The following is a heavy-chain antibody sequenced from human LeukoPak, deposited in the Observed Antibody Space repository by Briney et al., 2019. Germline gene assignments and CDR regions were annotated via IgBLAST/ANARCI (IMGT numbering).Heavy chain of an antibody. CDR2: IYYSGST. J-gene: IGHJ1*01. V-gene: IGHV4-39*01. Sequence: KPSETLSLTCTVSGGSISSSSYYRGWIRQPPGKGLEWIGSIYYSGSTYYNPSLKSRVTISVDTSKNQFSLKLSSVTAADTAVYYCARQYGSWYTFYFQHWGQGTLVTVSS. CDR1: GGSISSSSYY. CDR3: ARQYGSWYTFYFQH. D-gene: IGHD6-13*01.